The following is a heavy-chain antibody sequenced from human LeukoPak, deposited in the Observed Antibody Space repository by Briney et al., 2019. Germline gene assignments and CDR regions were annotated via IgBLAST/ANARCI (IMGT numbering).Heavy chain of an antibody. CDR2: IVVGSGNT. CDR1: GLTFTSSA. CDR3: AAPSYSSGEYYFDY. V-gene: IGHV1-58*02. D-gene: IGHD6-19*01. Sequence: SVKVSCKASGLTFTSSAMQWVRQARGQRLEWIGWIVVGSGNTNYAQKFQERVTITRDMSTSTAYMELSSLRSEDTAVYYCAAPSYSSGEYYFDYWGQGTLVTVSS. J-gene: IGHJ4*02.